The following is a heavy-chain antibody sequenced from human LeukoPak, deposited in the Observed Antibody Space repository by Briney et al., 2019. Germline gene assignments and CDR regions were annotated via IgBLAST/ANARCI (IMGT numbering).Heavy chain of an antibody. Sequence: PGRSLRLSCAASGFTFSSYAMHWVRQAPGKGLEWVAVISYDGSNKYYADSVKGRFTISRDNSKNTLYLQMNSLRAEDTAVYYCARDLCSSASCYPYYFDYWGQGTLVIVSS. J-gene: IGHJ4*02. CDR1: GFTFSSYA. V-gene: IGHV3-30-3*01. CDR3: ARDLCSSASCYPYYFDY. CDR2: ISYDGSNK. D-gene: IGHD2-2*01.